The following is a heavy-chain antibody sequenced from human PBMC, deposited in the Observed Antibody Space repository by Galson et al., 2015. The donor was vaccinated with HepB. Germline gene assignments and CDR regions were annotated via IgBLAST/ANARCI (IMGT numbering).Heavy chain of an antibody. CDR1: GFTFSSYA. Sequence: SLRLSCAASGFTFSSYAMHWVRQAPGKGLEWVAVISYDGSNKYYADSVKGRFTISRDNSKNTLYLQMNSLRAEDTAVYYCARDRFSGSYYPIDYWGQGTLVTVSS. V-gene: IGHV3-30*04. D-gene: IGHD1-26*01. CDR2: ISYDGSNK. J-gene: IGHJ4*02. CDR3: ARDRFSGSYYPIDY.